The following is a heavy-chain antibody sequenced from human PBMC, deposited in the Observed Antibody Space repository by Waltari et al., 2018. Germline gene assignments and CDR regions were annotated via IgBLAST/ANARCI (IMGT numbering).Heavy chain of an antibody. CDR3: ARDIKLVVAATPLLFDY. J-gene: IGHJ4*02. D-gene: IGHD2-15*01. V-gene: IGHV1-2*02. CDR2: INPSSGAT. CDR1: GFTFPGYY. Sequence: QVQLVQSGAEVKKPGASVKVSCKASGFTFPGYYLHWVRPAPGQGLEWMGWINPSSGATNYAQKFQGRVTMTRDTSISTAYMEVSRLRSDDTAVYYCARDIKLVVAATPLLFDYWGQGTLVTVSS.